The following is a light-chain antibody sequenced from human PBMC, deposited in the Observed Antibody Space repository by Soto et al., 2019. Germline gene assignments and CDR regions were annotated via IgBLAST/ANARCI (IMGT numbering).Light chain of an antibody. Sequence: VLTQSPVTLSLYPGERATLSCLASQSVSSTYLAWYQQQPGQAPRLLMSGTSNRATGTPDRFSGSGSGTDFTLTISRLEPEDFAVYYCQQYGSPPITFGQGTRLEIK. J-gene: IGKJ5*01. V-gene: IGKV3-20*01. CDR3: QQYGSPPIT. CDR1: QSVSSTY. CDR2: GTS.